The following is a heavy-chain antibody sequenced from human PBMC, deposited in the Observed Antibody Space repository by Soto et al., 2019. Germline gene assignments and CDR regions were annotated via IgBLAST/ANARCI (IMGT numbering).Heavy chain of an antibody. D-gene: IGHD1-26*01. CDR3: AREGGRHPGGIDY. Sequence: QVQLVQSGAEVKKPGSSVKVSCKASGGTFSSYSINWVRQAPGQGLEWMGEIIPILGTANYAQKFQGRVTVTADESTSTAYMALSSLRYEDTPVYYCAREGGRHPGGIDYGGQGTLVTVS. J-gene: IGHJ4*02. CDR1: GGTFSSYS. CDR2: IIPILGTA. V-gene: IGHV1-69*19.